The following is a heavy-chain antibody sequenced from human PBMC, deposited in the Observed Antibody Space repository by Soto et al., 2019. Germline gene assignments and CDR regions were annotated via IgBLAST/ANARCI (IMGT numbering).Heavy chain of an antibody. Sequence: EVQLLESGGGLVQPGGSLRLSCAASGFTFSSYAMDWVRQAPGKGLEWVSVISGSGDSTYYADSVKGRFTISRDNSKNTLYLQMNSLRAEDTAVYYCARRSSSWYFDCWGQGTLLTVSS. CDR1: GFTFSSYA. V-gene: IGHV3-23*01. CDR3: ARRSSSWYFDC. CDR2: ISGSGDST. J-gene: IGHJ4*02. D-gene: IGHD6-13*01.